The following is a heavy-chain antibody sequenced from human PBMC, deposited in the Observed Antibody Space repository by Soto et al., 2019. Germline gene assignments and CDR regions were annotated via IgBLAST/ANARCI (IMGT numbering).Heavy chain of an antibody. J-gene: IGHJ3*02. V-gene: IGHV4-31*03. CDR3: ARVHYYAGAFDI. Sequence: QVQLQESGPGLVKPSQTLSLTCTVSGGSISSGGYYWSWIRQQPGKGLEWIGYIYYSGSTYYNPSLKSRLTISVDTSKNQFSLKLSSVTDADTVVYYCARVHYYAGAFDIWGQGTMVTVSS. D-gene: IGHD3-22*01. CDR2: IYYSGST. CDR1: GGSISSGGYY.